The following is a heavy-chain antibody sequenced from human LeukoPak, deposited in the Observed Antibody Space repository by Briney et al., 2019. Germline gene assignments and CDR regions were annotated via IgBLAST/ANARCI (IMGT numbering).Heavy chain of an antibody. CDR3: AKWGDYDVLTGYYDSDY. CDR2: VSGRDTST. V-gene: IGHV3-23*01. D-gene: IGHD3-9*01. J-gene: IGHJ4*02. Sequence: GASLRLSCEASGFTFSNYAMSWVRQAPGKGLEWVSAVSGRDTSTYYTDSVKGRFTISRDNSKDTLYLQMNSLSAEDTAIYYCAKWGDYDVLTGYYDSDYWGQGTLVTVSS. CDR1: GFTFSNYA.